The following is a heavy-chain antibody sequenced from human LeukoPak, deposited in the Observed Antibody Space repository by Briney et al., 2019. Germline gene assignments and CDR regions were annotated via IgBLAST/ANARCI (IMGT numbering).Heavy chain of an antibody. Sequence: SVKVSCKASGGTFSSYAISWVRQPPGQGLEWMGGIIPIFGTANYAQKFQGRVTMTRDTSTSTDFMELSSLRSEDTAVYYCARHDLGGSSPFDYWGQGTLVTVSS. J-gene: IGHJ4*02. CDR1: GGTFSSYA. CDR2: IIPIFGTA. CDR3: ARHDLGGSSPFDY. V-gene: IGHV1-69*05. D-gene: IGHD2-15*01.